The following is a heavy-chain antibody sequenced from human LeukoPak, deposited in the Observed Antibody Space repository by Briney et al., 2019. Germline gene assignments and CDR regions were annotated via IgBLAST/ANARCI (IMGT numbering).Heavy chain of an antibody. J-gene: IGHJ4*02. CDR3: AREGLTAAGPFDY. D-gene: IGHD6-13*01. CDR1: GFTFSSYG. CDR2: IWYDGSNK. V-gene: IGHV3-33*08. Sequence: GRSLRLSCAASGFTFSSYGMHWVRQAPGKGLEWVAVIWYDGSNKYYADSVKGRFTISRDNSKNTLYLQMNSLRAEDTAVYYCAREGLTAAGPFDYWGQGALVTVSS.